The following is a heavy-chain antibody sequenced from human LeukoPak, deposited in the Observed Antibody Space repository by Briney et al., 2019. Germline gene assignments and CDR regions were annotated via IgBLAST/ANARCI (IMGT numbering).Heavy chain of an antibody. J-gene: IGHJ6*03. CDR1: GYTFTSYD. CDR2: MNHNSGNT. CDR3: ARGPYSGSYYGYYYYYMDV. Sequence: SVKVSCEASGYTFTSYDIGWVRQATGQGPEWVGWMNHNSGNTGYAQKFQGRVTMTRNTSISAAYMELRSLRSENTAVYYCARGPYSGSYYGYYYYYMDVWGKGTTVTISS. V-gene: IGHV1-8*01. D-gene: IGHD1-26*01.